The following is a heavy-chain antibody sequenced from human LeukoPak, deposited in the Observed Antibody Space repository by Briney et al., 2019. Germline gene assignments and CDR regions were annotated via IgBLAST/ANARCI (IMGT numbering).Heavy chain of an antibody. Sequence: PGESLKISCKGSGYRFTSDWIGWVRQMPGKGLEWMGIIYPGDSDTRYSPSFQGHVTISADKSISTAYLQWCSLKASDTAMYYCARQPAASNDYSGHETPVTVSS. D-gene: IGHD6-13*01. J-gene: IGHJ4*01. CDR1: GYRFTSDW. V-gene: IGHV5-51*01. CDR2: IYPGDSDT. CDR3: ARQPAASNDY.